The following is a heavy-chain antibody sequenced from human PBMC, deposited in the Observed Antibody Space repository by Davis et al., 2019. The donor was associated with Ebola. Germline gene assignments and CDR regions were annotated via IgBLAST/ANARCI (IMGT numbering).Heavy chain of an antibody. CDR3: ARMPTVTADHWYFDL. J-gene: IGHJ2*01. Sequence: MPSETLSLTCTVSGGSISSSSYYWGWIRQPPGKGLEWIGEIDHSGTTNYNPSLKSRLTISVDTSKNQFSLQLSSVTAADTAVYYCARMPTVTADHWYFDLWGRGTLVAVSS. CDR2: IDHSGTT. D-gene: IGHD4-17*01. CDR1: GGSISSSSYY. V-gene: IGHV4-39*07.